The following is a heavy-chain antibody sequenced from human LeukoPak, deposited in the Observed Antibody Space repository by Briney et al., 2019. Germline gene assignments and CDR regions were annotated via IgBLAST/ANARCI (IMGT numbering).Heavy chain of an antibody. V-gene: IGHV3-7*01. CDR2: IKQDGSEK. D-gene: IGHD2-8*01. Sequence: GGSLRLSCAASGFTFSSYAMHWVRQAPGKGLEWVANIKQDGSEKYYVDSVKGRFTISRDNAKNSLYLQMNSLRAEDTAVYYCARRIVLMVYATNWFDPWGQGTLVTVSS. CDR1: GFTFSSYA. CDR3: ARRIVLMVYATNWFDP. J-gene: IGHJ5*02.